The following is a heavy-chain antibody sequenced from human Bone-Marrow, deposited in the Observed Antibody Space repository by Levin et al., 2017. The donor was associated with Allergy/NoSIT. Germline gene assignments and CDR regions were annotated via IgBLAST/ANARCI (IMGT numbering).Heavy chain of an antibody. Sequence: PGGSLRLSCAASGFTFSSYAMSWVRQAPGKGLEWVSAISGSGGSTYYADSVKGRFTISRDNSKNTLYLQMNSLRAEDTAVYYCANIRYSYGSFDYWGQGTLVTVSS. CDR3: ANIRYSYGSFDY. V-gene: IGHV3-23*01. J-gene: IGHJ4*02. D-gene: IGHD5-18*01. CDR1: GFTFSSYA. CDR2: ISGSGGST.